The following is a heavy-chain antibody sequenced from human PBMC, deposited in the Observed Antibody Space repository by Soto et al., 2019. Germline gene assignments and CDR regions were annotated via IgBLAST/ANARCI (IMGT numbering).Heavy chain of an antibody. CDR1: GYTFTSYG. J-gene: IGHJ4*02. Sequence: GASVKVSCKASGYTFTSYGISWVRQAPGQGLEWMGWISAYNGNTNYAQKLQGRVTMTTGTSTSAAYMELRSLRSDDTAVYYCARDNPSYSSGWAFDYWGQGTLVTVSS. CDR2: ISAYNGNT. V-gene: IGHV1-18*04. CDR3: ARDNPSYSSGWAFDY. D-gene: IGHD6-19*01.